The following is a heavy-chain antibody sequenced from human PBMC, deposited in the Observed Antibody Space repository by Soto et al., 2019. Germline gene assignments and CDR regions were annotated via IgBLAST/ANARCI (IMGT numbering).Heavy chain of an antibody. D-gene: IGHD2-2*01. Sequence: EVQLVESGGGLVEPGGSLRLSCAASGFTFSNAWMSWVRQAPGKGLEWVGRIKSKIDGGTADYAAPVKGSFTISRDDSKNMLYLQMNSLTTEDAAVYYCTTGVVPAALDVWGKGTTVTVSS. CDR3: TTGVVPAALDV. V-gene: IGHV3-15*01. J-gene: IGHJ6*04. CDR2: IKSKIDGGTA. CDR1: GFTFSNAW.